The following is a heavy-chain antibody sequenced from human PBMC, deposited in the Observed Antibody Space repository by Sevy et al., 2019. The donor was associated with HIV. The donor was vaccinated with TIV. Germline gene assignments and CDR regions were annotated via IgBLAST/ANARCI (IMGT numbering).Heavy chain of an antibody. J-gene: IGHJ4*02. CDR2: INHSGRT. D-gene: IGHD3-22*01. Sequence: SGTLSLTCAVYGGSFSNDDWSWIRQPPGKGLEWIGEINHSGRTNYNPSLKSRVTISIDTSKNQFSLKLTSVTAADTAVYYCARWRGTRVTMMVVVTTGYFLNWGQGALVTVSS. V-gene: IGHV4-34*01. CDR3: ARWRGTRVTMMVVVTTGYFLN. CDR1: GGSFSNDD.